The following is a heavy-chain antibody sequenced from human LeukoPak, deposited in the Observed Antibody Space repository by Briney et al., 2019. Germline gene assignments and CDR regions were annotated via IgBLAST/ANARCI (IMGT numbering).Heavy chain of an antibody. Sequence: AGSLRLSCAASGFSFSNYAMSCDRPAQGKVLEWVSTLSDNGGRPYYADSVKGRFTISRDNSKNTPHLHMNSLGAEETAVYYCVRDLILTWTPGDDFDHWGQGTLVTVSS. CDR1: GFSFSNYA. J-gene: IGHJ4*02. V-gene: IGHV3-23*01. CDR2: LSDNGGRP. D-gene: IGHD3-16*01. CDR3: VRDLILTWTPGDDFDH.